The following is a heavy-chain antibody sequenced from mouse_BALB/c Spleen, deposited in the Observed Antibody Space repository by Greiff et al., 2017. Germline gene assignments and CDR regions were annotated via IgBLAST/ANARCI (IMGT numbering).Heavy chain of an antibody. V-gene: IGHV5-6*01. CDR2: ISSGGSYT. D-gene: IGHD1-2*01. J-gene: IGHJ2*01. CDR3: AREDTASDY. CDR1: GFTFSSYG. Sequence: DVQLVESGGDLVKPGGSLKLSCAASGFTFSSYGMSWVRQTPDKRLEWVATISSGGSYTYYPDSVKGRFTISRDNAKNTLYLQMSSLKSEDTAMYYCAREDTASDYWGQGTTLTVSS.